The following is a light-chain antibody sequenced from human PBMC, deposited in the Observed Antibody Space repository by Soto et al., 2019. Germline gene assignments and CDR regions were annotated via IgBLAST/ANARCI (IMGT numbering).Light chain of an antibody. J-gene: IGKJ1*01. CDR1: QSVSRSY. Sequence: EIVLTQSPGTLSLSPGERATLSCRASQSVSRSYLAWYQQKPGRAPRLLVFGPSSRATGIPDRFSVSGSGTDFTLTINSLEPEDFAVYYCQQYNNWPQTFGQGTKVEIK. V-gene: IGKV3-20*01. CDR3: QQYNNWPQT. CDR2: GPS.